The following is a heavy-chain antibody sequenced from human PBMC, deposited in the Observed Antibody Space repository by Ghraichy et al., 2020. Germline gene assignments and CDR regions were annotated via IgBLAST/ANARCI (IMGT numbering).Heavy chain of an antibody. D-gene: IGHD6-13*01. CDR1: GGTFSSYA. Sequence: SVKVSCKASGGTFSSYAISWVRQAPGQGLEWMGRIIPILGIANYAQKFQGRVTITADKSTSTAYMELSSLRSEDTAVYYCARDREVAAADDAFDIWGQGTMVTVSS. J-gene: IGHJ3*02. CDR3: ARDREVAAADDAFDI. CDR2: IIPILGIA. V-gene: IGHV1-69*04.